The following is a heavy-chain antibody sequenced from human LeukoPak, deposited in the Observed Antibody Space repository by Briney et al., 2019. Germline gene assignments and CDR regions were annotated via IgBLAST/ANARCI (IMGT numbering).Heavy chain of an antibody. Sequence: GGSLRLSCAASGFTFRNYWMSWVRQVPGKGLEWVVNINEGGNEKNYVDSVKGRFTASRDNAQNSLYLQMNSLRVEDTAVYYCARHPNSNWDYWGQGTLVTASS. CDR2: INEGGNEK. J-gene: IGHJ4*02. V-gene: IGHV3-7*03. CDR1: GFTFRNYW. D-gene: IGHD6-13*01. CDR3: ARHPNSNWDY.